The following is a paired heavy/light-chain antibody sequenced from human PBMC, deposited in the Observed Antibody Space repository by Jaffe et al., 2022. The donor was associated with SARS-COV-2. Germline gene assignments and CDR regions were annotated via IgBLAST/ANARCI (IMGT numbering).Heavy chain of an antibody. CDR1: GYIFSDYA. D-gene: IGHD2-2*01. Sequence: QVQLVQSGAEVKKPGASVKVSCKASGYIFSDYAIHWVRQAPGERLEWMGWISGGSGNTKYSQKFQGRVTITRDKSATTAYMELSSLRSEDTAVYYCARDRGYQLMYVWGQGTMVTVSS. CDR3: ARDRGYQLMYV. J-gene: IGHJ6*02. V-gene: IGHV1-3*01. CDR2: ISGGSGNT.
Light chain of an antibody. J-gene: IGKJ3*01. CDR3: QQYDNSPT. Sequence: EIVLTQSPGTLSLSPGERATLSCRASQSVSSSYLAWYQQKPGQAPRLLIYGASSRATGIPDRFSGSGSGTDFTLTISRLEPEDFAVYYCQQYDNSPTFGPGTKVDVK. V-gene: IGKV3-20*01. CDR2: GAS. CDR1: QSVSSSY.